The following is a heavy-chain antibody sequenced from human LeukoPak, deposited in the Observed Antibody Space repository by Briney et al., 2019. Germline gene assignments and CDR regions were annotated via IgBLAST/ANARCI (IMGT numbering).Heavy chain of an antibody. CDR2: IHTSGST. Sequence: SETLSLTCTVSGGSISSYYWNWIRQPAGKGPEWIGRIHTSGSTNYNPSLKSRVTMSVDTSKNQFSLKLSSVTAADTAVYYCARAICSGGSCRFDYWGQGTLVTVSS. D-gene: IGHD2-15*01. J-gene: IGHJ4*02. CDR1: GGSISSYY. V-gene: IGHV4-4*07. CDR3: ARAICSGGSCRFDY.